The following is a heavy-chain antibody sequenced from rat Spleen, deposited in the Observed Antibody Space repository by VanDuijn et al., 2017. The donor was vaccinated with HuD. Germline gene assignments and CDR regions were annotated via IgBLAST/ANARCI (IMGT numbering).Heavy chain of an antibody. J-gene: IGHJ3*01. V-gene: IGHV5-31*01. D-gene: IGHD1-11*01. CDR2: ITNTGGST. CDR3: TRGDYGGNWFAY. CDR1: GFTFNNYW. Sequence: EVQLVESGGGLVQPGRSLKLSCVASGFTFNNYWMTWIRQAPGKGLEWVASITNTGGSTYYPDSVKGRFTISRDNAKSTLYLQMNSLRSEDTATYYCTRGDYGGNWFAYWGQGTLVTVSS.